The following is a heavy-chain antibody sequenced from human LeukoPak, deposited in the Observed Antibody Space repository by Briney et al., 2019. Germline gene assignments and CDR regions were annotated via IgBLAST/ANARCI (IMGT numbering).Heavy chain of an antibody. Sequence: PSETLSLTCTVSGGSISRYYWSWIRQPPGKGLEWIGYIYHSGSTNYNPSLKSRVTISVDTSKNQFSLKLSSVTAADTAVYYCARDRVGMVFWGQGSLVTVSS. CDR2: IYHSGST. CDR1: GGSISRYY. V-gene: IGHV4-59*01. J-gene: IGHJ4*02. CDR3: ARDRVGMVF. D-gene: IGHD2-8*01.